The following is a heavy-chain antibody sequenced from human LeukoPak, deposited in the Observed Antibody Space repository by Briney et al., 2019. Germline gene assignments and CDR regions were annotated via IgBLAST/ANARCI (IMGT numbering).Heavy chain of an antibody. J-gene: IGHJ4*02. CDR2: ISSSGNTI. CDR3: ARDQRYCSGGSCYPSPDY. V-gene: IGHV3-48*03. CDR1: GFTFISYE. D-gene: IGHD2-15*01. Sequence: GGSLRLSCAASGFTFISYEMNWVRQAPGKGREWVSYISSSGNTIYCEDSVKGRFTISRDKAKNSMYLQMNRLRVEDKAVYYCARDQRYCSGGSCYPSPDYWGQGTLVTVSS.